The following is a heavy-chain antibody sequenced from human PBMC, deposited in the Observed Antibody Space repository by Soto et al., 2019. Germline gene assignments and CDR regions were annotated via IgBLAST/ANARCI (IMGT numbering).Heavy chain of an antibody. CDR2: IIPIFGTA. CDR3: ASGTYYYDSSAMYYYYYYGMDV. J-gene: IGHJ6*02. V-gene: IGHV1-69*12. Sequence: QVQLVQSGAEVKKPGSSVKVSCKASGGTFSSYAISWVRQAPGQGLEWMGGIIPIFGTANYAQKFQGRVMITADESTSTAYMELSSLRSEDTAVYYCASGTYYYDSSAMYYYYYYGMDVWGQGTTVTVSS. CDR1: GGTFSSYA. D-gene: IGHD3-22*01.